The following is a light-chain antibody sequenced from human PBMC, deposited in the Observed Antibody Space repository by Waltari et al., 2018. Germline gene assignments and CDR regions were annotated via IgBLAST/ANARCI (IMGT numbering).Light chain of an antibody. CDR1: SSNIGSNY. Sequence: QSVLTQPPSASGTPGQKVTISCNGSSSNIGSNYVYWYQQLPGTATKILIFKNNQRPSGVPDRFSDSKSGTSSSLAINGLRSEDEADYYCAAWDDSLSGLVLGGGTKVTVL. CDR2: KNN. J-gene: IGLJ3*02. V-gene: IGLV1-47*01. CDR3: AAWDDSLSGLV.